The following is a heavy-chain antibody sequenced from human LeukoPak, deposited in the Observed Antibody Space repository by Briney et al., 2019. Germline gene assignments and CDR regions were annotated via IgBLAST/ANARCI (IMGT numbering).Heavy chain of an antibody. J-gene: IGHJ3*01. CDR1: GGTLSSYA. D-gene: IGHD3-22*01. V-gene: IGHV1-69*13. CDR2: IIGMFRTA. Sequence: ASVKVSCKASGGTLSSYAISWVRQAPGQGLEWMGGIIGMFRTAKYGQRFQGRVTITADEYMNTAYMDLSSLRSEDTAVYYCVRSRGYLPSEAFRVWGQGTMVTVSS. CDR3: VRSRGYLPSEAFRV.